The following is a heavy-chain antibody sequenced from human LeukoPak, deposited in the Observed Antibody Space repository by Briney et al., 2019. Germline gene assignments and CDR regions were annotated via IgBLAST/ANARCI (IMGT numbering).Heavy chain of an antibody. CDR2: INPNSGGT. V-gene: IGHV1-2*02. J-gene: IGHJ3*02. Sequence: ASVKVSCKASGYTFSGSYIHWVRQAPGQGLEWMGWINPNSGGTNYAQKFQGRVTMTRDTPISTAYMELSRLRSDDTAVYYCARVGSYSSSWYLVDARFAFDIWGQGTMVTVSS. CDR1: GYTFSGSY. D-gene: IGHD6-13*01. CDR3: ARVGSYSSSWYLVDARFAFDI.